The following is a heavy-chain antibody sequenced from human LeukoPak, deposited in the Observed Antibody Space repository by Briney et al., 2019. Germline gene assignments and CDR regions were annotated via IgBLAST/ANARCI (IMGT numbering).Heavy chain of an antibody. Sequence: SETLSLTCTVSGASISSYYWSWIRQPPGKGLEWIGYLYNTRNTYYNPSLKSRVTISVDTSKNQFSLKVSSVTAADTAVYYCAREKNGNEPFDYWGQGTLVTVSS. J-gene: IGHJ4*02. D-gene: IGHD4-23*01. CDR2: LYNTRNT. CDR3: AREKNGNEPFDY. CDR1: GASISSYY. V-gene: IGHV4-59*01.